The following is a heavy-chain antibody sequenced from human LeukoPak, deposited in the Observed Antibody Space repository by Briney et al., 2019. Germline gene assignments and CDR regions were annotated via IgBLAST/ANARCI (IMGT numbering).Heavy chain of an antibody. CDR3: ASLGYRDREFDY. CDR1: GGSISSSDYY. CDR2: VYYSGGT. J-gene: IGHJ4*02. D-gene: IGHD5-24*01. Sequence: SETLSLTCVVSGGSISSSDYYRGWIRQPPGKGLEWIGIVYYSGGTYYNPSLKSRVTISVDTSKNQFSLKMTSVTAADTAVFYCASLGYRDREFDYWSQGTLVTVSS. V-gene: IGHV4-39*01.